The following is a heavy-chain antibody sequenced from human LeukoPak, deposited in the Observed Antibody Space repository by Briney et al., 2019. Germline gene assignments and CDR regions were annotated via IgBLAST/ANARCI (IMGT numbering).Heavy chain of an antibody. CDR3: TRDYYDSTGAFDY. D-gene: IGHD3-22*01. CDR1: GFTFGDYA. CDR2: IASETYGGTA. J-gene: IGHJ4*02. Sequence: PGRSLRLSCTASGFTFGDYAMTWVRQAPGKGLEWVGFIASETYGGTAEYAASVKGRFTISRDDSKSIAYLQMNSLKTEDTAIYYCTRDYYDSTGAFDYWGQGTQVTVSS. V-gene: IGHV3-49*04.